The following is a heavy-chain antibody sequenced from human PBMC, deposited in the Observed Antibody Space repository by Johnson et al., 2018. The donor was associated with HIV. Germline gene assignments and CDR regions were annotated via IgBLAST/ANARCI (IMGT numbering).Heavy chain of an antibody. D-gene: IGHD6-13*01. CDR1: GFTFSSYV. CDR3: VRGALQRGSWYGRDAFDI. Sequence: EVQLVESGGGLVQPGGSLRLSCAVSGFTFSSYVMTWVRQAPGKGLAWVSAISGSGGSTYYADSVEGRFTISRDNFKNTLYLQMNSLRAEDTAVYYCVRGALQRGSWYGRDAFDIWGQGTMVTVSS. CDR2: ISGSGGST. V-gene: IGHV3-23*04. J-gene: IGHJ3*02.